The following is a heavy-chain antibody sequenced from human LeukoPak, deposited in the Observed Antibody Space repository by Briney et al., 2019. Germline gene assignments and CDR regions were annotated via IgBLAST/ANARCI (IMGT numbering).Heavy chain of an antibody. V-gene: IGHV3-30*18. J-gene: IGHJ4*02. D-gene: IGHD5-18*01. CDR1: GFTFSTYA. Sequence: PGGSLRLSCAASGFTFSTYAMSWVRQAPGKGLEWVAVISYDGSNKYYADSVKGRFTISRDNSQNTLYLQMNSLRAEDTAVYYCAKEAYRYGYFDYSGQGTLVTVSS. CDR3: AKEAYRYGYFDY. CDR2: ISYDGSNK.